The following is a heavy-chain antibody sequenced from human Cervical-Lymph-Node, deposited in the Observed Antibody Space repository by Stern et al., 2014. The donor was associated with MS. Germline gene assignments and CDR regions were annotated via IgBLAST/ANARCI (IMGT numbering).Heavy chain of an antibody. CDR1: GGTFSSYA. J-gene: IGHJ1*01. CDR3: ARLRSGSYFGYFQH. Sequence: QLVQSGAEVKKPGSSVRVSCMTSGGTFSSYAFSWVRQAPGQGLEWMGGIIPLFGTANYAQKFQDRITITANESTSTAYMELRGLRSEDTAVYYCARLRSGSYFGYFQHWGQGTLVTVSS. D-gene: IGHD1-26*01. V-gene: IGHV1-69*01. CDR2: IIPLFGTA.